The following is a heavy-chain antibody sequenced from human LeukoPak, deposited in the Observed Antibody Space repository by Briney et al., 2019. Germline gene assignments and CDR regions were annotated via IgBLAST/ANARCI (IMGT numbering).Heavy chain of an antibody. V-gene: IGHV1-18*01. Sequence: ASVKVSCKASGYTFTSYGITWVRQAPGQGLGWMGWISSYNGDTKYAQKVQGRVTVTTDTSTSTAYMELRSLSLDDTAVYYCARGDYGGGFDYWGQGTLVTVSS. CDR3: ARGDYGGGFDY. J-gene: IGHJ4*02. D-gene: IGHD4-23*01. CDR1: GYTFTSYG. CDR2: ISSYNGDT.